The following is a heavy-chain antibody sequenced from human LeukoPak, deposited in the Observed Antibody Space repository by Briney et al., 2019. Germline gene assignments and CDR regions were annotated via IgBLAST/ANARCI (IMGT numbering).Heavy chain of an antibody. J-gene: IGHJ4*02. D-gene: IGHD2-15*01. CDR1: GYTFTSYD. Sequence: GASVKVSCKASGYTFTSYDINWVRQATGQGLEWMGWMSPNSGDTGYAQKFQGRVTMTRNTSISTAYMELSSLRSEDTAVYYCARGLGYCSGGSCYSDYWGQGTLVTVSS. V-gene: IGHV1-8*01. CDR2: MSPNSGDT. CDR3: ARGLGYCSGGSCYSDY.